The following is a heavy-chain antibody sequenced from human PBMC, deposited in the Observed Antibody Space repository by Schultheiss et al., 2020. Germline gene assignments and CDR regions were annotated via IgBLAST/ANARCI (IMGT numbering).Heavy chain of an antibody. Sequence: GGSLRLSCAASGFTVSSNYMSWVRQAPGKGLEWLLYISSGSGSIYYADSVKGRFTISRDNAKDSLYLQMNSLRAEDTAVYYCATVYIDGSYYSYFDYWGQRTQVTVSS. J-gene: IGHJ4*02. CDR3: ATVYIDGSYYSYFDY. V-gene: IGHV3-48*01. CDR2: ISSGSGSI. CDR1: GFTVSSNY. D-gene: IGHD1-26*01.